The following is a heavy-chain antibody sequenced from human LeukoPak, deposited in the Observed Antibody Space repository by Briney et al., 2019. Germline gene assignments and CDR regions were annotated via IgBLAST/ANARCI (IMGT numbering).Heavy chain of an antibody. D-gene: IGHD1-14*01. J-gene: IGHJ6*02. Sequence: TPSEPLSITCTVSGGSFSNYYWSWIRQPAGKGLEWIGRIYTSGSTNYNPSVKSRVTMSVDTSNNQLSLKLTSVTAADTAVYYCARQPPQYYGMDVWGQGTTVTVSS. CDR3: ARQPPQYYGMDV. V-gene: IGHV4-4*07. CDR1: GGSFSNYY. CDR2: IYTSGST.